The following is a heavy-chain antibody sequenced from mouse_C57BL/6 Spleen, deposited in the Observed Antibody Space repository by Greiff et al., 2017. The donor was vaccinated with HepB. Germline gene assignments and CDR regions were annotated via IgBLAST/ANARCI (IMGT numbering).Heavy chain of an antibody. V-gene: IGHV1-22*01. CDR1: GYTFTDYN. CDR3: ARGANWDVYYFDY. J-gene: IGHJ2*01. D-gene: IGHD4-1*01. CDR2: INPNNGGT. Sequence: VQLKQSGPELVKPGASVKMSCKASGYTFTDYNMHWVKQSHGKSLEWIGYINPNNGGTSYNQKFKGKATLTVNKSSSTAYMELRSLTSEDSAVYYCARGANWDVYYFDYWGQGTTLTVSS.